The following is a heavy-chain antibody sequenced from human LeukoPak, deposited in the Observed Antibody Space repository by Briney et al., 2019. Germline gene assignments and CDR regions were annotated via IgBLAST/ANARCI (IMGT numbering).Heavy chain of an antibody. CDR2: IKNKANSYIT. Sequence: PGGSLRLSCAASGFTFSDHFMDWVRQAPGKGLEWVGRIKNKANSYITQYAASMEGRFTISRDDSKNSLYLQMSSLKTEDTAMYYCASIRGTLGYWGQGTVVTVFS. J-gene: IGHJ4*02. V-gene: IGHV3-72*01. D-gene: IGHD1-26*01. CDR1: GFTFSDHF. CDR3: ASIRGTLGY.